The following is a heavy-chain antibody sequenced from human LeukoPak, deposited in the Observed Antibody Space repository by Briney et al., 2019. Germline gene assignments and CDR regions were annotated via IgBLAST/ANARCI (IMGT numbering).Heavy chain of an antibody. CDR1: GFTFTSSA. D-gene: IGHD3-3*01. V-gene: IGHV1-58*01. CDR2: IVVGSGNT. CDR3: ARALNYDFWSGYYGY. Sequence: ASVKVSCKASGFTFTSSAVQWVRQARGQRLEWIGWIVVGSGNTNYAQKFQERVTITRDMSTSTAYMELSSLRSEDTAVYYCARALNYDFWSGYYGYWGQGTLVTVSS. J-gene: IGHJ4*02.